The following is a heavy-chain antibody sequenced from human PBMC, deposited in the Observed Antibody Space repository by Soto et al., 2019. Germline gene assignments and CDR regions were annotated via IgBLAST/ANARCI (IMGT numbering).Heavy chain of an antibody. J-gene: IGHJ5*02. CDR2: IYYRGST. V-gene: IGHV4-59*01. CDR1: GGSISSYY. CDR3: SRYRESYWFDP. D-gene: IGHD3-16*02. Sequence: QVQLQESGPGLVKPSETLSLTCTVSGGSISSYYWSWIRQPPGKGLEWIEYIYYRGSTNYNPPLKSRVTISLDTANTPCSLKLISVTAADTAVYYCSRYRESYWFDPWGQRTLVTVSS.